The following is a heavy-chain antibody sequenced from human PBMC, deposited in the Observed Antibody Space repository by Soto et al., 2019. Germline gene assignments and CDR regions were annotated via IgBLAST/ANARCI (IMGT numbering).Heavy chain of an antibody. V-gene: IGHV4-30-4*08. D-gene: IGHD2-15*01. CDR3: AGGGARWPGYFDS. Sequence: SETLSLTCSVSGGSISGDYYWSWIRQAPEKGLEWIGYIYYSGSSYSNPALQSRLSMSLETSKNHFSLKLRSVTAADTAVYYCAGGGARWPGYFDSWGQGALVTVSS. CDR1: GGSISGDYY. J-gene: IGHJ4*02. CDR2: IYYSGSS.